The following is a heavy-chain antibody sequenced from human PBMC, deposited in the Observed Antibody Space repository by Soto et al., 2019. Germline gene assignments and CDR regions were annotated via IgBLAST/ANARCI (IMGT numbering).Heavy chain of an antibody. CDR3: ARSVAVPGAHIDY. Sequence: SATQAITWSVSGGSISGSYWSWIRQSPGKGLEWLGYVYYTGSTNYSPSLRSRVSISVDTSKNEFSLRLSSVTAADTAVYFCARSVAVPGAHIDYWGQGTQVTVSS. CDR1: GGSISGSY. J-gene: IGHJ4*02. CDR2: VYYTGST. D-gene: IGHD6-19*01. V-gene: IGHV4-59*01.